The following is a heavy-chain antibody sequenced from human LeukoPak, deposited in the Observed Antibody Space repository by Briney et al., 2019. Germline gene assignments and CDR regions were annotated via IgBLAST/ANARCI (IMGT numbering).Heavy chain of an antibody. CDR3: ARPLLATLGYSGYDYGMDV. CDR2: MNPNSGNT. Sequence: ASVKVSCKASGYTFTSYDINWVRQATGQGLEWMRWMNPNSGNTGYAQKFQGRVTMTRNTSISTAYMELSSLRSEDTAVYYCARPLLATLGYSGYDYGMDVWGQGTTVTVSS. V-gene: IGHV1-8*01. D-gene: IGHD5-12*01. CDR1: GYTFTSYD. J-gene: IGHJ6*02.